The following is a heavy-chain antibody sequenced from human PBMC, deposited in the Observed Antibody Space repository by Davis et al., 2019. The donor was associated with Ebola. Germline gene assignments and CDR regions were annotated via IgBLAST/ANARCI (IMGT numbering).Heavy chain of an antibody. CDR2: INHSGST. D-gene: IGHD3-3*01. J-gene: IGHJ6*02. Sequence: MPSETLSLTCTVSGGSISSSSYYWSWIRQPPGKGLEWIGEINHSGSTNYNPSLKSRVTISVDTSKNQFSLKLSSVTAADTAVYYCARGQIFGVVKYYYYGMDVWGQGTTVTVSS. V-gene: IGHV4-39*07. CDR3: ARGQIFGVVKYYYYGMDV. CDR1: GGSISSSSYY.